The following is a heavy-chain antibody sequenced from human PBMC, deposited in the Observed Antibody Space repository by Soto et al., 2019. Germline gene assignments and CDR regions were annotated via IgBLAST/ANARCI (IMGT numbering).Heavy chain of an antibody. Sequence: QVQLVQSGAEVKKPGASVKVSCKASGYTFTSYGMSWVRQAPGQGLEWMGWISAYNGNTNYAQKLQGRVTMTTDTSTSTAYMELRSLRSDDTAVYYCARYCSSTSRYSYYYGMDVWGQGTTLTVS. CDR3: ARYCSSTSRYSYYYGMDV. CDR2: ISAYNGNT. D-gene: IGHD2-2*02. J-gene: IGHJ6*02. V-gene: IGHV1-18*04. CDR1: GYTFTSYG.